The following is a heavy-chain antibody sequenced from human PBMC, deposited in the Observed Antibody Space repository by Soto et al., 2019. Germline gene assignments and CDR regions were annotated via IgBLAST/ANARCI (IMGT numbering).Heavy chain of an antibody. Sequence: GGSLRLSCAASGFTFSSYGMHWVRQAPGKGLEWVAVISYDGSNKYYADSVKGRFTISRDNSKNTLYLQMNSLRAEDTAVYYCARDVGWFGEFANWFDPWGQGTLVTVSS. CDR1: GFTFSSYG. D-gene: IGHD3-10*01. CDR3: ARDVGWFGEFANWFDP. J-gene: IGHJ5*02. CDR2: ISYDGSNK. V-gene: IGHV3-30*03.